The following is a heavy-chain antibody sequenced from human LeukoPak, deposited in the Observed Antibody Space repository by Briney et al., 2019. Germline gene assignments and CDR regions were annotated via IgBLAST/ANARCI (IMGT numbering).Heavy chain of an antibody. J-gene: IGHJ4*02. V-gene: IGHV4-30-2*01. CDR1: GGSISSGDYS. Sequence: SETLSLTCAVSGGSISSGDYSWSWIRQPPGKGLEWIGYIYHSGSTSYSPSLKSRVTISIDRSKNQFSLKLSSVTAADTAVYYCAGDYGSGSYRFDYWGQGTLVTVSS. CDR3: AGDYGSGSYRFDY. CDR2: IYHSGST. D-gene: IGHD3-10*01.